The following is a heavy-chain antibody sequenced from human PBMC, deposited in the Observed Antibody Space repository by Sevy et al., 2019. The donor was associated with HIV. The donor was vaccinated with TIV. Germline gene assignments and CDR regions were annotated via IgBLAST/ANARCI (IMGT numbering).Heavy chain of an antibody. CDR3: AKGFCSGATRPLDYYDYGMDV. D-gene: IGHD2-15*01. CDR2: ISGSGRFT. V-gene: IGHV3-23*01. CDR1: EFTFSSYA. J-gene: IGHJ6*04. Sequence: GGSLRLSCSASEFTFSSYAMSWVRQAPGKGLEWVSSISGSGRFTYYADFVEGRFIISRDNSKNTLSVQMNSLRAEDTAVYYCAKGFCSGATRPLDYYDYGMDVWGEGTTVTVSS.